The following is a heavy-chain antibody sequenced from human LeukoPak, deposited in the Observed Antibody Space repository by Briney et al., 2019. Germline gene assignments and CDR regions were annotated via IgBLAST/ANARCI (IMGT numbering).Heavy chain of an antibody. CDR3: ARVLGAGRYFDWPFGY. Sequence: GASVKVSCKASGYTFTSYGISWVRQAPGQGLEWMGWISAYNGNTNYAQKLQGRVTMTTDTSTSTAYMELRSLRSDDTAVYYCARVLGAGRYFDWPFGYWGQGTLVTVSS. V-gene: IGHV1-18*04. CDR1: GYTFTSYG. J-gene: IGHJ4*02. D-gene: IGHD3-9*01. CDR2: ISAYNGNT.